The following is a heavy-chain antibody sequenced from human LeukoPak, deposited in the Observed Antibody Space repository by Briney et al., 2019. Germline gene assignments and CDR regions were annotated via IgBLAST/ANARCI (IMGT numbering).Heavy chain of an antibody. V-gene: IGHV3-21*06. Sequence: PGGSLGLSCAACGFAFSTYTMNWARQAPGKGLEWVASINSGGTTTHYAFSVKSRFTISRDNAQNVLYLQMNGLRGDDAAVYYCLRGDSRDFWGQGTLVTVSS. D-gene: IGHD3-22*01. CDR1: GFAFSTYT. CDR2: INSGGTTT. J-gene: IGHJ4*02. CDR3: LRGDSRDF.